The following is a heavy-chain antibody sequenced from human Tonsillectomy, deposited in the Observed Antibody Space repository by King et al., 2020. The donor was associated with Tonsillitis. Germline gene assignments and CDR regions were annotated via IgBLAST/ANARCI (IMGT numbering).Heavy chain of an antibody. J-gene: IGHJ4*02. CDR3: ARVGIAAAGKLYYFDY. V-gene: IGHV1-46*03. CDR2: INPSGGST. CDR1: GYTFTSYY. D-gene: IGHD6-13*01. Sequence: QLVQSGAEVKKPGASVKVSCKASGYTFTSYYMHWVRQAPGQGLEWMGIINPSGGSTSYAQKLQGRVTMTRDTSTSTVYMELSSLRSEDTAVYYCARVGIAAAGKLYYFDYWGQGTLVTVSS.